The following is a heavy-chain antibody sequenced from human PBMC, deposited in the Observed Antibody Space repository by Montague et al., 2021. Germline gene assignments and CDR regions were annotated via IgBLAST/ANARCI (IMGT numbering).Heavy chain of an antibody. CDR3: ARAFGSSWQGTFNWFDP. Sequence: SVKVSCKASGYTFTSYDINWVRQATGQGLEWMGWMNPNSGTTGYAQKFQGRVTMTRNTSISTAYMELSLRSEDTAVYYCARAFGSSWQGTFNWFDPWGQGTLVTVSS. D-gene: IGHD6-13*01. J-gene: IGHJ5*02. CDR2: MNPNSGTT. V-gene: IGHV1-8*01. CDR1: GYTFTSYD.